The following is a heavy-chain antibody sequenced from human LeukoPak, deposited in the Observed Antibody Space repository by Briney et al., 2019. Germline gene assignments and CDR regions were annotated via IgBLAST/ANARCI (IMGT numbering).Heavy chain of an antibody. CDR1: GYTFTMYG. J-gene: IGHJ4*02. D-gene: IGHD1-26*01. CDR2: FSGYDGDP. CDR3: ARRSGSYRSDY. V-gene: IGHV1-18*01. Sequence: AASVKVSCKTSGYTFTMYGITWVRQAPGQGLEWMGWFSGYDGDPKYAEKFQDRVTMTTDTSTSTAYMELRSLRSDDTAVYYCARRSGSYRSDYWGQGTLVTVSS.